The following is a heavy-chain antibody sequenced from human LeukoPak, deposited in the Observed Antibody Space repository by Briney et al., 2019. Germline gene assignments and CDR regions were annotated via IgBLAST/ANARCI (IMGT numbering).Heavy chain of an antibody. CDR3: AKLPYDIAGTGY. CDR1: GFTFSSYG. CDR2: ISDSGGNT. V-gene: IGHV3-23*01. Sequence: PGGTLRLSCAASGFTFSSYGMSWVRQAPGKGLEWVSGISDSGGNTNYADSVKGRFTISRDNSKNTLYLQMNSLRVEDTAVYYCAKLPYDIAGTGYWGQGTLVTVSS. D-gene: IGHD6-13*01. J-gene: IGHJ4*02.